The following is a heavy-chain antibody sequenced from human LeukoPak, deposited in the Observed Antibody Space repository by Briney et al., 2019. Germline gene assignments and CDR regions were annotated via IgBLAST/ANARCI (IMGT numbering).Heavy chain of an antibody. CDR3: ANSPITTVRGARGSFDY. Sequence: GGSLRLSCAASGFTFSSYAMSWVRQAPGKGLEWVSSISSSSSYIYYADSLKGRFTISRDNAKNSLYLQMNSLRAEDTAVYYCANSPITTVRGARGSFDYWGQGTLVTVSS. D-gene: IGHD3-10*01. V-gene: IGHV3-21*04. CDR1: GFTFSSYA. CDR2: ISSSSSYI. J-gene: IGHJ4*02.